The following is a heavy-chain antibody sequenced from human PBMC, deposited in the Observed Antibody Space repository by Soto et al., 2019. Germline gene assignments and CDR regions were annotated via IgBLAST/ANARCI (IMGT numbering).Heavy chain of an antibody. Sequence: QVQLVQSGAEVKKPGASVKVSCKASGYTFTSYGISWVRQAPGQGLEWMGWISAYNGNTNYVQKLQGRVTMTTDTSTSTAYMELRSLRSDDTAVYYCARDLKGITFGGVIVYAFDIWGQGTMVTVSS. CDR3: ARDLKGITFGGVIVYAFDI. D-gene: IGHD3-16*02. J-gene: IGHJ3*02. CDR1: GYTFTSYG. V-gene: IGHV1-18*01. CDR2: ISAYNGNT.